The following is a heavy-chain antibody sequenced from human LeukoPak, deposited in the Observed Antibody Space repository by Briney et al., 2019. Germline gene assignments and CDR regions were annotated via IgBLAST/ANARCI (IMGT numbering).Heavy chain of an antibody. Sequence: SETLSLTCNVSGDSITSSGYYWGWIRQSPGQGLEWIGSVFPRERSYYNPSLRSRVTILVDTSKNQFSLKLSSVTAADTAVYYCAMTGAAAGFYYFDYWGQGALVTVSS. D-gene: IGHD6-13*01. CDR1: GDSITSSGYY. J-gene: IGHJ4*02. V-gene: IGHV4-38-2*02. CDR2: VFPRERS. CDR3: AMTGAAAGFYYFDY.